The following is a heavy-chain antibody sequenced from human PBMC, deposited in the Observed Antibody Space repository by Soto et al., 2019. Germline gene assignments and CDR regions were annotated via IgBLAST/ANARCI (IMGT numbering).Heavy chain of an antibody. Sequence: ASVKVSCKASGGTFSSYAISWVRQAPGQGLEWMGGIIPIFGTANYAQKFQGRVTITADESTSTAYMELSSLRSEDTAVYYCARDSGDGYNYSGLGYYYGMDVWGQGTTVTVSS. CDR1: GGTFSSYA. D-gene: IGHD5-12*01. CDR3: ARDSGDGYNYSGLGYYYGMDV. J-gene: IGHJ6*02. V-gene: IGHV1-69*13. CDR2: IIPIFGTA.